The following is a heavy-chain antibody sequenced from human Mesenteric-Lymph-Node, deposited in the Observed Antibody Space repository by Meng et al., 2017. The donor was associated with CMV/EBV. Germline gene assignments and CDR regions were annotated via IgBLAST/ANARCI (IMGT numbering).Heavy chain of an antibody. CDR3: ATSRTFDY. CDR1: GFTFSSYW. Sequence: GESLKISCAASGFTFSSYWMSWVRQAPGKGLEWVANIKQDGSEKYYVDSVKGRFTISRDSAKNSLYLQMNSLRAEDTAVYYCATSRTFDYWGQGTLVTVSS. V-gene: IGHV3-7*01. J-gene: IGHJ4*02. D-gene: IGHD6-13*01. CDR2: IKQDGSEK.